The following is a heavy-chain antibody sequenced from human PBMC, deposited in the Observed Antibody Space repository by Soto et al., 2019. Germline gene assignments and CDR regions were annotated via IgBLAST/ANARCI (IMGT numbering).Heavy chain of an antibody. CDR2: INPLSGIP. Sequence: QVQLVQSGAEVKKPESSVKVSSKTSGGTFVRHVISWVRQAPGQGPEWMGKINPLSGIPNYAQKFQDRVTFTADTDSSTAYMELSSLRSDHTAVYYCATPACAATWCSPSHNLDHWGQGTLVTVSS. D-gene: IGHD2-2*01. V-gene: IGHV1-69*09. CDR1: GGTFVRHV. CDR3: ATPACAATWCSPSHNLDH. J-gene: IGHJ4*02.